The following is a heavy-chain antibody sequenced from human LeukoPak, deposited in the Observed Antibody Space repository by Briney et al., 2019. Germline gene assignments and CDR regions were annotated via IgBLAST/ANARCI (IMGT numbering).Heavy chain of an antibody. CDR1: GGTFSSYA. J-gene: IGHJ6*04. V-gene: IGHV1-69*13. D-gene: IGHD2-2*01. CDR3: ASSFEYQLLYGMDV. Sequence: SVKVSCKASGGTFSSYAISWVRQAPGQGLERMGGIIPIFGTANYAQKFQGRVTITADESTSTAYMELSSLRSEDTAVYYCASSFEYQLLYGMDVWGKGTTVTVSS. CDR2: IIPIFGTA.